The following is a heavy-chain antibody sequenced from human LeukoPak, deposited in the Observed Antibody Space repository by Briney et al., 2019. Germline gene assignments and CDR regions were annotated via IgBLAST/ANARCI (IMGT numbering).Heavy chain of an antibody. Sequence: ASVKVSCKASGGTFSSYAISWVRQAPGQGLEWMGGIIPIFGTANYAQKFQGRVTITADESTSTAYMELSSLRSEDTAVYYCARPGITIFRGEADAFDIWGQGTMVTVSS. CDR3: ARPGITIFRGEADAFDI. V-gene: IGHV1-69*13. J-gene: IGHJ3*02. D-gene: IGHD3-3*01. CDR2: IIPIFGTA. CDR1: GGTFSSYA.